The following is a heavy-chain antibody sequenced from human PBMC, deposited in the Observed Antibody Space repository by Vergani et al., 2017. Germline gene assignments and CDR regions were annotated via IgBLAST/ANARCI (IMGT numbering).Heavy chain of an antibody. CDR2: IYTSGSA. CDR3: AREDPYSSGWYGSFDY. D-gene: IGHD6-19*01. V-gene: IGHV4-61*02. Sequence: QVQLQESGPGLVKPSQTLSLTCTVSGGSISSYYWNWIRQPAGKGLEWIGRIYTSGSANYNPSLKSRVTISVDTSKNHLSLKLGSVTAADTAVYYCAREDPYSSGWYGSFDYWGQGTLVTVSS. J-gene: IGHJ4*02. CDR1: GGSISSYY.